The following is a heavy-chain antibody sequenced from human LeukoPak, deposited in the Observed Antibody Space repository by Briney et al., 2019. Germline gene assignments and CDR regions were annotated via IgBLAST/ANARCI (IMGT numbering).Heavy chain of an antibody. J-gene: IGHJ6*02. CDR2: INPNSGGT. D-gene: IGHD6-13*01. CDR3: AKELGSSWFQPYYYYGMDV. CDR1: GYTFTGYY. V-gene: IGHV1-2*02. Sequence: ASVKVSCKASGYTFTGYYMHWVRQAPGQGLEWMGWINPNSGGTNYAQKFQGRVTMTRDTSISTAYMELSRLRSDDTAVYYCAKELGSSWFQPYYYYGMDVWGQGTTVTVSS.